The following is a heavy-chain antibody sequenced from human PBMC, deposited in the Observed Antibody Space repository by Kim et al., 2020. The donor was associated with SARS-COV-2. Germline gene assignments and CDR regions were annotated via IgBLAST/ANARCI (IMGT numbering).Heavy chain of an antibody. CDR2: IYYSGST. CDR1: GGSISSSSYY. CDR3: ARTSPYYYDSSGYTFDY. J-gene: IGHJ4*02. Sequence: SETLSLTCTVSGGSISSSSYYWGWIRQPPGKGLEWIGSIYYSGSTYYNPSLKSRVTISVDTSKNQFSLKLSSVTAADTAVYYCARTSPYYYDSSGYTFDYWGQGTLVTVSS. V-gene: IGHV4-39*01. D-gene: IGHD3-22*01.